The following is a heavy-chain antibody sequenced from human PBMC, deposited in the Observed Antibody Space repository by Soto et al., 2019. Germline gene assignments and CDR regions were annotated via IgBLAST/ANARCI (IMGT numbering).Heavy chain of an antibody. V-gene: IGHV4-59*01. J-gene: IGHJ6*02. Sequence: SETLSLTCTVSGGSISSYYWSWIRQPPGKGLEWIGYIYYSGSTNYNPSLKSRVTISVDTSKNQFSLKLSSVTAADTAVYYCARDNIIAVAGPYYYYGMDVWGQGTTVTVSS. CDR1: GGSISSYY. CDR3: ARDNIIAVAGPYYYYGMDV. D-gene: IGHD6-19*01. CDR2: IYYSGST.